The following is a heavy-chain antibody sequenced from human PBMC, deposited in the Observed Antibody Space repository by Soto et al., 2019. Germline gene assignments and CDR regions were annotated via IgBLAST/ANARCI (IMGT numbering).Heavy chain of an antibody. V-gene: IGHV3-23*01. Sequence: GSLKLPCATAGFHFNPYAITWVRQAPGKGLEWVSGISGSGNTYYADSVKGRFTISRDNSKIALFLQMNSLRAEDTAVYYCAKEGYYCSGGSCYSGPYFDYWGQGALVTVSS. CDR3: AKEGYYCSGGSCYSGPYFDY. CDR2: ISGSGNT. CDR1: GFHFNPYA. J-gene: IGHJ4*02. D-gene: IGHD2-15*01.